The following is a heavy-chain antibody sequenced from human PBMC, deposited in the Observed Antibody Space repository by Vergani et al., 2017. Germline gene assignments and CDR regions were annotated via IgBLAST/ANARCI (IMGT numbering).Heavy chain of an antibody. D-gene: IGHD2-2*01. CDR1: GGSISSGGYS. J-gene: IGHJ6*02. Sequence: QLQLQESGSGLVKPSQTLSLTCAVSGGSISSGGYSWSWIRQPPGKGLEWIGYIYHSGSTYYNPSLKSRVTISVDMAKNQFSLKLSSVTAADTAVYYCARDRGYCSSTSCYRSGYGMDVWGQGTTVTVSS. CDR2: IYHSGST. CDR3: ARDRGYCSSTSCYRSGYGMDV. V-gene: IGHV4-30-2*01.